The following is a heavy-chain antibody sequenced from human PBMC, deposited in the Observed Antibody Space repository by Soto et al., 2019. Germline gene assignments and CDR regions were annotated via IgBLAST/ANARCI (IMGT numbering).Heavy chain of an antibody. CDR2: INGDESTT. J-gene: IGHJ6*02. V-gene: IGHV3-74*01. Sequence: EVQLVESGGGLVQPGGSLRLSCAASGFTFSTYWMHWVRQAPGEGLVWVSRINGDESTTNYADSVEGRFTISRDNAKNKLYLPMSRLRGERPGVYFCGKGGPRGLRLGLWGQGTTVTVSS. CDR1: GFTFSTYW. D-gene: IGHD3-16*01. CDR3: GKGGPRGLRLGL.